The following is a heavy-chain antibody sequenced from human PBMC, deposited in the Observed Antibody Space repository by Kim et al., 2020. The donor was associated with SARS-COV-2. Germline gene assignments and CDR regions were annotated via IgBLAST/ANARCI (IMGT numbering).Heavy chain of an antibody. CDR3: ARGHCSSTSCYADY. V-gene: IGHV3-11*01. J-gene: IGHJ4*02. Sequence: AASGKGRFTISRDNAKNSLYLQMNSLRAEDTAVYYCARGHCSSTSCYADYWGQGTLVTVSS. D-gene: IGHD2-2*01.